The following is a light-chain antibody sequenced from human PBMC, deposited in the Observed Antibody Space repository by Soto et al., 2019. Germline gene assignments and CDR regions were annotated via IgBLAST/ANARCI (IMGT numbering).Light chain of an antibody. CDR2: AAS. J-gene: IGKJ5*01. CDR1: QGINSY. V-gene: IGKV1-17*03. CDR3: QQSYSTII. Sequence: DIQMTQSPSAMSASVGDRVTITFRASQGINSYLAWFQQKPGKVPKRLIYAASNLESGVPSRFSGSGSGTEFTLTINSLQPEDFATYYCQQSYSTIIFGQGTRLEI.